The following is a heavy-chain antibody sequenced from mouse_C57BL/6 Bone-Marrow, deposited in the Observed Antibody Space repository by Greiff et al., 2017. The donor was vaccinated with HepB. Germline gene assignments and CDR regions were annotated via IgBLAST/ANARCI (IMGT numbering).Heavy chain of an antibody. D-gene: IGHD2-4*01. CDR2: INPNNGGT. J-gene: IGHJ1*03. Sequence: EVQLQQSGPELVKPGASVKIPCKASGYTFTDYNMDWVKQSHGKSLEWIGDINPNNGGTIYNQKFKGKATLTVDKSSSTAYMELRSLTSEDTAVYYCARVGIYYDYDGGLYWYFDVWGTGTTVTVSS. V-gene: IGHV1-18*01. CDR1: GYTFTDYN. CDR3: ARVGIYYDYDGGLYWYFDV.